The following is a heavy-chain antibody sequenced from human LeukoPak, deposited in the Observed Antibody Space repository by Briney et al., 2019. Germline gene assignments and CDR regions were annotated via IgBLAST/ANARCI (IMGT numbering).Heavy chain of an antibody. CDR1: GFTFSDFA. Sequence: GGSLRLSCAASGFTFSDFAMSWVRQAPGKGLEWVSGTIGSGATTFYADSVKGRFTISRDNSKNTLFLQMNSLKTEDTAVYYCTTEIPPRYSSGWLSWFDPWGQGTLVTVSS. J-gene: IGHJ5*02. V-gene: IGHV3-23*01. CDR3: TTEIPPRYSSGWLSWFDP. D-gene: IGHD6-19*01. CDR2: TIGSGATT.